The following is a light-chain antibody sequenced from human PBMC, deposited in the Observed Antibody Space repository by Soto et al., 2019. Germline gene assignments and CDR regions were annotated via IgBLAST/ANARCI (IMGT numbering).Light chain of an antibody. J-gene: IGKJ5*01. CDR3: QQSYSTPPIT. CDR1: QSVSRW. CDR2: AAS. V-gene: IGKV1-39*01. Sequence: DIQMTQSPSTLSASVGDRVRITCRASQSVSRWLAWYQQKPGKAPKLLIYAASSLQSGVPSRFSGSGSGTDFTLTISILQPEDFATYYCQQSYSTPPITFGQGTRLEIK.